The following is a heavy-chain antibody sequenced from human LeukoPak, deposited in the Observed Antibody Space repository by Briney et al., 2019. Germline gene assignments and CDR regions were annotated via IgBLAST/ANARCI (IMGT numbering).Heavy chain of an antibody. D-gene: IGHD2-21*01. CDR2: ISSSSSPI. Sequence: GGSLRLSCAASGFTFSDYRMNWVRQAPGKGLEWVSYISSSSSPIYYADSVKGRFSISRDNSKNTLFLEMNSLRPEDTAVYYCVKEWWGLGADYWGQGTQVTVSS. J-gene: IGHJ4*02. V-gene: IGHV3-48*01. CDR3: VKEWWGLGADY. CDR1: GFTFSDYR.